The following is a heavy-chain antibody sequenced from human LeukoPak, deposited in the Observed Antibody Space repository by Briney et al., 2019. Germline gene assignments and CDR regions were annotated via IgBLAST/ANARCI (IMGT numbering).Heavy chain of an antibody. CDR2: IYYSGST. J-gene: IGHJ6*03. CDR3: ARLEYSSSFQPSYYYYYYMDV. V-gene: IGHV4-39*01. D-gene: IGHD6-6*01. CDR1: GGSISSSSYY. Sequence: SETLSFTCTVSGGSISSSSYYWGWIRQPPGKGLEWIGRIYYSGSTYYNPSLKSRVTISVDTSKNQFSLRLSSVTAADTAVYYCARLEYSSSFQPSYYYYYYMDVWGKGTTVTVSS.